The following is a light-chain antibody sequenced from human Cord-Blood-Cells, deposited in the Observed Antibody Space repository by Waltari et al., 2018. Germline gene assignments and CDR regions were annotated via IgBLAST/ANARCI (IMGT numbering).Light chain of an antibody. CDR3: SSYTSSSTLV. CDR2: DVS. J-gene: IGLJ3*02. Sequence: QSALTQPASVSGSPGQSITISCPGTSSDVGGYNYVYWYQQHPGKAPQLMIYDVSNRPSGVSNRFSGSKSGNTASLTISGLQAEDEADYYCSSYTSSSTLVFGGGTKLTVL. CDR1: SSDVGGYNY. V-gene: IGLV2-14*01.